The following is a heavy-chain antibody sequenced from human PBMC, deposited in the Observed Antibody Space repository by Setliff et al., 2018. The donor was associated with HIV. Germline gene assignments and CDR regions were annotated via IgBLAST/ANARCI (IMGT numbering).Heavy chain of an antibody. V-gene: IGHV4-34*01. Sequence: SETLSLTCAVYGGSFSGYYWSWIRQPPGKGLEWIGEINRSGSTNYNPSLKSRVTISVDMSKNQFSLKLSSVTAADTAVYYCARGSKGVDSGTLYYYYGMDVWGQGTTVTVSS. J-gene: IGHJ6*02. CDR2: INRSGST. CDR1: GGSFSGYY. CDR3: ARGSKGVDSGTLYYYYGMDV. D-gene: IGHD1-26*01.